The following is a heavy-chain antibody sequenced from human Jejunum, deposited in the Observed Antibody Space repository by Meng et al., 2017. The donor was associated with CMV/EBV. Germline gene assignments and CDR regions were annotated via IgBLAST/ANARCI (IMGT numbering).Heavy chain of an antibody. CDR3: AKDTGRYDFYAMDV. D-gene: IGHD3/OR15-3a*01. J-gene: IGHJ6*02. CDR2: ISWNGATK. Sequence: GFTFDEYAIHWVRQAPGKGLEWVSAISWNGATKGYADSVKGRFTISRDNAKRSVYLEINSLRPEDTAFYYCAKDTGRYDFYAMDVWGQGTTVTVSS. CDR1: GFTFDEYA. V-gene: IGHV3-9*01.